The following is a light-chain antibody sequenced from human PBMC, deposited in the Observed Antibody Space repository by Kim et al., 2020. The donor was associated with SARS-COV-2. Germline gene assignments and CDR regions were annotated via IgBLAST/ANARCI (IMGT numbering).Light chain of an antibody. V-gene: IGKV1-12*01. J-gene: IGKJ4*01. CDR3: QQANSFPLT. CDR1: QGISGW. CDR2: GAS. Sequence: DIQMTQSPSSVSASVGDRVTISCRASQGISGWLAWYQQKAGKAPNLLIYGASSLQSGVPSRFNGSGSGTDFTLTISNLHPEDFATYYCQQANSFPLTFGGGTKVDIK.